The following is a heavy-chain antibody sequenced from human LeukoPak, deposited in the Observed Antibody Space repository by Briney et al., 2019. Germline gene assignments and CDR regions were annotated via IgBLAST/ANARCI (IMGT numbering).Heavy chain of an antibody. CDR3: ARDAYYYGSGSYYPPDY. V-gene: IGHV3-21*01. CDR2: ISSSSSYI. D-gene: IGHD3-10*01. J-gene: IGHJ4*02. CDR1: GFSFRNYW. Sequence: PGGSLRLSCAASGFSFRNYWMNWARQAPGKGLEWVSSISSSSSYIYYADSVKGRFTISRDNAKNSLYLQMNSLRAEDTAVYYCARDAYYYGSGSYYPPDYWGQGTLVTVSS.